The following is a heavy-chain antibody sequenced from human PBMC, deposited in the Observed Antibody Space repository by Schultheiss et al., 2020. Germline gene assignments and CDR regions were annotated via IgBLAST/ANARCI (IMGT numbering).Heavy chain of an antibody. CDR1: GGSISSYY. D-gene: IGHD3-3*01. CDR3: ARGQHYDFWSDRRFDP. V-gene: IGHV4-34*01. J-gene: IGHJ5*02. CDR2: INHSGST. Sequence: SETLSLTCTVSGGSISSYYWSWIRQPPGKGLEWIGEINHSGSTNYNPTLKSRVTISVDTSKNQFSLKLNAVTAADTAVYYCARGQHYDFWSDRRFDPWGQGTLVTVSS.